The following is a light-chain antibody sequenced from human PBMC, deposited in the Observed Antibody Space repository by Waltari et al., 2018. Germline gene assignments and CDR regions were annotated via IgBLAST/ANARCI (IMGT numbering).Light chain of an antibody. CDR2: EVT. CDR1: SNAIGNATH. J-gene: IGLJ2*01. CDR3: LSYTTRISFV. V-gene: IGLV2-23*02. Sequence: QPALTQPASASGSPGQSITTSCTGSSNAIGNATHLCWYHPHPGKAPRLIISEVTERPSGVSDRFSGSKSGNTASLTISGLQAEDEADYYCLSYTTRISFVFGGGTKLSVL.